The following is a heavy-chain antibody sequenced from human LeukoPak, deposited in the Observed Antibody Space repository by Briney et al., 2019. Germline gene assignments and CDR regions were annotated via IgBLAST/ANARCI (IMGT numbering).Heavy chain of an antibody. J-gene: IGHJ4*02. CDR1: GFTFSSYA. CDR3: AKRSGWTDVVDY. Sequence: PGGSLRLSCAASGFTFSSYAMSWVRQAPGKGLEWVSAISGSGGSTYYADSVKGRFTISRVNSKNTLYLQMNSLRAEDTAVYYCAKRSGWTDVVDYWGQGTLVTVSS. V-gene: IGHV3-23*01. D-gene: IGHD6-19*01. CDR2: ISGSGGST.